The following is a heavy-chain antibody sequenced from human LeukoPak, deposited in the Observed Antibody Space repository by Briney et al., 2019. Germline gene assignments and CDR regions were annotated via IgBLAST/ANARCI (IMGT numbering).Heavy chain of an antibody. CDR3: ARDLTMVRGVIPDY. CDR2: ISYDGSNK. D-gene: IGHD3-10*01. J-gene: IGHJ4*02. Sequence: GGSLRLSCAAPGFTFSSYAMHWVRQAPGKGLEWVAVISYDGSNKYYADSVKGRFTISRDNSKNTLYLQMNSLRAEDTAVYYCARDLTMVRGVIPDYWGQGTLVTVSS. V-gene: IGHV3-30-3*01. CDR1: GFTFSSYA.